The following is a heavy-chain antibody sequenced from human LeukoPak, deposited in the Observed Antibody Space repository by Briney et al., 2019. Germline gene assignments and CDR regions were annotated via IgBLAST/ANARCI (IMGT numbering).Heavy chain of an antibody. CDR3: AHQGRHYDSSGSSYVGPPGY. J-gene: IGHJ4*02. CDR1: GFSLSTSGVG. CDR2: IYWDDDK. V-gene: IGHV2-5*02. Sequence: SGPTLVNPTQTLTLTCTFSGFSLSTSGVGVGWIRQPPGKALEWLALIYWDDDKRYSPSLKSRLTITKDTSKNQVVLTMTNMDPVDTATYYCAHQGRHYDSSGSSYVGPPGYWGQGTLVTVSS. D-gene: IGHD3-22*01.